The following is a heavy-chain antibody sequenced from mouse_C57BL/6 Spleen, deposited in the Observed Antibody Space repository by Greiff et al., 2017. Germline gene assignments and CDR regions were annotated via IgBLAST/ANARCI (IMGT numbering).Heavy chain of an antibody. CDR3: ARRGYGSSYYFDY. CDR1: GYAFSSYW. V-gene: IGHV1-80*01. CDR2: IYPGDGDT. Sequence: VQLQQSGAELVKPGASVKISCKASGYAFSSYWMNWVKQRPGKGLEWIGQIYPGDGDTNYNGKFKGKATLTADKSSSTAYMQLSSLTSEDSAVYSWARRGYGSSYYFDYWGQGTTLTVSS. D-gene: IGHD1-1*01. J-gene: IGHJ2*01.